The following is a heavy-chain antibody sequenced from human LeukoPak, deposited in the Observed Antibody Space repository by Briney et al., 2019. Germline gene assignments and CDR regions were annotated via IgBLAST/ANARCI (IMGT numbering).Heavy chain of an antibody. V-gene: IGHV1-2*02. D-gene: IGHD5-12*01. CDR3: TGGATTPVY. CDR2: INPNSGGT. Sequence: ASVKVSCKASGYNFTGYYMHWVRQAPGQGLEWMGWINPNSGGTNYALKFQGRVTMTRDTSISTAFMELSRLTSDDTAVYYCTGGATTPVYWGQGTLVTVSS. J-gene: IGHJ4*02. CDR1: GYNFTGYY.